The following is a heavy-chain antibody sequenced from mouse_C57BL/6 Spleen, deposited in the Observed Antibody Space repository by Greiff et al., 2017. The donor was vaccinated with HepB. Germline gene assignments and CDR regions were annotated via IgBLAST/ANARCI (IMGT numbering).Heavy chain of an antibody. CDR1: GYTFTSYW. Sequence: EVQLQQSGTVLARPGASVKMSCKTSGYTFTSYWMHWVKQRPGQGLEWIGAIYPGNSDTSYNQKFKGKAKLTAVTSASTAYMELSSLTNEDSAVYYCTRDYYGSSFLCFDVWGTGTTVTVSS. J-gene: IGHJ1*03. V-gene: IGHV1-5*01. CDR3: TRDYYGSSFLCFDV. D-gene: IGHD1-1*01. CDR2: IYPGNSDT.